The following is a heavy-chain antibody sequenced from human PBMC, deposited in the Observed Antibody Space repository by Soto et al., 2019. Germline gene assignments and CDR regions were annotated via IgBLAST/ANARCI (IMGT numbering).Heavy chain of an antibody. J-gene: IGHJ4*02. CDR2: ISGSGSST. CDR3: AKDRGYSGYDLGGFDY. Sequence: PGGSLRLSCAASGFTFSSYAMSWVRQAPGKGLEWVSAISGSGSSTYYADSVKGRFTISRDNSKNTLYLQMNSLRAEDTAVYYCAKDRGYSGYDLGGFDYWGQGTLVTVSS. CDR1: GFTFSSYA. D-gene: IGHD5-12*01. V-gene: IGHV3-23*01.